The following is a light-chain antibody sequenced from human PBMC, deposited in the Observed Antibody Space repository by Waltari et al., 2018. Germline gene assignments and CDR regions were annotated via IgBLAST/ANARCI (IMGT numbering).Light chain of an antibody. V-gene: IGLV3-21*01. CDR3: QVWETTRGHQGV. J-gene: IGLJ1*01. Sequence: YVLTQPPSVSVATGNTATITCGGDDVGRYSVNWYQKKPGQAPVLVIFYDNDRPSGIPERFSGSNSGNTATLTISRVEAGDEADYYCQVWETTRGHQGVFGPGTKVTVL. CDR2: YDN. CDR1: DVGRYS.